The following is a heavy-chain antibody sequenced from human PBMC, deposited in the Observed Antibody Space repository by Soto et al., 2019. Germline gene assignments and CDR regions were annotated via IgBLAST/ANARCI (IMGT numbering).Heavy chain of an antibody. CDR3: ARVRGTAGKRYFDY. CDR2: TYYSGST. V-gene: IGHV4-59*01. Sequence: SETLSITCTVSVGSIIAYDWNWMRQPPGKGLQWIGYTYYSGSTTYNPSLKSRVTISVDSSKNQFSLKLDSVTPADTAVYYCARVRGTAGKRYFDYWGPGTLVTVSS. D-gene: IGHD6-13*01. J-gene: IGHJ4*02. CDR1: VGSIIAYD.